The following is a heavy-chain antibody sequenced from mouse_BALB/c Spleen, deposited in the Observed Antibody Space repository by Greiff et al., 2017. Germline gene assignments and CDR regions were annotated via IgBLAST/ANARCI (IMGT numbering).Heavy chain of an antibody. CDR3: ARAGYDYDDYAMDY. Sequence: VHVKQSGAELVKPGASVKLSCTASGFNIKDTYMHWVKQRPEQGLEWIGRIDPANGNTKYDPKFQGKATITADTSSNTAYLQLSSLTSEDTAVYYCARAGYDYDDYAMDYWGQGTSVTVSS. V-gene: IGHV14-3*02. J-gene: IGHJ4*01. CDR1: GFNIKDTY. CDR2: IDPANGNT. D-gene: IGHD2-4*01.